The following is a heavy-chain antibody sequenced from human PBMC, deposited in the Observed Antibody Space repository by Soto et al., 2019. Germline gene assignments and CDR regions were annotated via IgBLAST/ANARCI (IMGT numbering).Heavy chain of an antibody. J-gene: IGHJ4*02. CDR1: GNTFTSYD. CDR3: ARGRASGSYYLLDY. V-gene: IGHV1-8*01. D-gene: IGHD3-10*01. CDR2: INPNSGNI. Sequence: GASVKFSCKASGNTFTSYDINWVRQATGHGLEWMGWINPNSGNIGYAQKFQGRVTMTRDTAIRTAYMEVSRLRSDDTAVYYCARGRASGSYYLLDYWGQGTLVTAPQ.